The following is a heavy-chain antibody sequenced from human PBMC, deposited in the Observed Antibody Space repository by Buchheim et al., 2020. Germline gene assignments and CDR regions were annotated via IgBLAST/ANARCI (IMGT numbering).Heavy chain of an antibody. CDR3: ARDPVGKLQPFDY. J-gene: IGHJ4*02. CDR2: IYYSGST. CDR1: GGSISSSSYY. D-gene: IGHD5-24*01. V-gene: IGHV4-39*07. Sequence: QLQLQESGPGLVKPSETLSLTCTVSGGSISSSSYYWGWIRQPPGKGLEWIGSIYYSGSTYYNPSLKSRVAISVDTSKNQFSLKLSSVTAADTAVYYCARDPVGKLQPFDYWGQGTL.